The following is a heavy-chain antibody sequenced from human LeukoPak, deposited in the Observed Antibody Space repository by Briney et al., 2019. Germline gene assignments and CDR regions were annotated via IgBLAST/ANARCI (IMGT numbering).Heavy chain of an antibody. J-gene: IGHJ4*02. CDR3: ARATRPRGDFDY. CDR1: GYSISSGYY. Sequence: SETLSLTCTVSGYSISSGYYWGWIRQPPGKGLEWTGSIEHSGSTYYNPSLKSRITISVDTSKNQFSLKLSSVTAAATAVYYCARATRPRGDFDYWGQGTLVTVSS. V-gene: IGHV4-38-2*02. D-gene: IGHD6-6*01. CDR2: IEHSGST.